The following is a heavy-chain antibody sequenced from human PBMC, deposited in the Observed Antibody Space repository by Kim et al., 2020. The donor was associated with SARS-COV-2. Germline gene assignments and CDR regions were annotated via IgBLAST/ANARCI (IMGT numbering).Heavy chain of an antibody. V-gene: IGHV3-33*01. CDR3: ARDQRITIFGVVPGWFDP. CDR2: IWYDGSNK. CDR1: GFTFSSYG. Sequence: GGSLRLSCAASGFTFSSYGMHWVRQAPGKGLEWVAVIWYDGSNKYYADSVKGRFTISRDNSKNTLYLQMNSLRAEDTAVYYCARDQRITIFGVVPGWFDPWGQGTLVTVSS. J-gene: IGHJ5*02. D-gene: IGHD3-3*01.